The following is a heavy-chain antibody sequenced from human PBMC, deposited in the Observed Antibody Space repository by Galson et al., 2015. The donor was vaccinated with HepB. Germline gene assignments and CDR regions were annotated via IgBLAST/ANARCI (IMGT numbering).Heavy chain of an antibody. J-gene: IGHJ3*02. V-gene: IGHV1-69*04. Sequence: SVKVSCKASGGTFSSFAISWVRQAPGQGLEWMGRIIPIVDIAKHAQKFQGRVTITADKSTSTAYMELSSLRSEDTAVYYCGRDGYNEGAFDIWGQGTMVTVSS. CDR3: GRDGYNEGAFDI. D-gene: IGHD5-24*01. CDR1: GGTFSSFA. CDR2: IIPIVDIA.